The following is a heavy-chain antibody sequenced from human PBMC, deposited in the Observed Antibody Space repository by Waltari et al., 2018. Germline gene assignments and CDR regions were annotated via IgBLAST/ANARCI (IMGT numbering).Heavy chain of an antibody. D-gene: IGHD6-13*01. Sequence: QVQLVQSGAEVERPGASVKVSCKASGYTFTFTDYDINWVRQAAGKGVEWLGWITPNSDTTGNAQKFQGRLTITTDTSISTAYLEVSSLRIDDTAVYYCARGGSAAGYAFDIWGQGTLVTVSS. CDR3: ARGGSAAGYAFDI. CDR2: ITPNSDTT. CDR1: GYTFTFTDYD. V-gene: IGHV1-8*03. J-gene: IGHJ3*02.